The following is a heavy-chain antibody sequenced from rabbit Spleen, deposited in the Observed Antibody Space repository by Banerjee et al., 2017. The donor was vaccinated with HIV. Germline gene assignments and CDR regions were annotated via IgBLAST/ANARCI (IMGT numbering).Heavy chain of an antibody. J-gene: IGHJ4*01. Sequence: QEQLEESGGGLVQPGGSLTLSCKASGFDFSSYYMTWVRQAPGKGLEWIACINIVTGKSVYASWAKGRFIMSRTSSTTVTLQMTSLTAADTATYFCARDLVAVIGWNFNLWGPGTLVTVS. CDR1: GFDFSSYYM. CDR2: INIVTGKS. D-gene: IGHD1-1*01. CDR3: ARDLVAVIGWNFNL. V-gene: IGHV1S45*01.